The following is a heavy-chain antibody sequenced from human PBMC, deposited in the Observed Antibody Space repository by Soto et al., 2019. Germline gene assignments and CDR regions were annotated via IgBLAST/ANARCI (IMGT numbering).Heavy chain of an antibody. J-gene: IGHJ3*02. CDR2: ISYDGDKK. CDR1: GFSFSSYG. V-gene: IGHV3-30*18. D-gene: IGHD3-10*01. Sequence: QVQLVESGGGVVQPGRSLRLSCAASGFSFSSYGMHWVRQAPGKGLEWAASISYDGDKKYSADSVKGRFTISRDNSKNSLYLHINSLSAEDTAVYYCAKGISMVRGLVILLHDGFDIWGQGTMGTVSS. CDR3: AKGISMVRGLVILLHDGFDI.